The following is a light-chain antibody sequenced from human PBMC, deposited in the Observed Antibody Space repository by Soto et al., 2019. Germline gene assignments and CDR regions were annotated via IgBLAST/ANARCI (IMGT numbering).Light chain of an antibody. CDR3: CSSVGSPNWV. J-gene: IGLJ3*02. CDR1: SSDVGSCNC. V-gene: IGLV2-23*02. Sequence: QSSLTQPASVSGSPGQSITISCTGTSSDVGSCNCVSWYQQHPGKAPTLMIYEVNKRPSGISNRFSGSKSGNTASLTISGLQAEDEADYYCCSSVGSPNWVFGGGNKRTIL. CDR2: EVN.